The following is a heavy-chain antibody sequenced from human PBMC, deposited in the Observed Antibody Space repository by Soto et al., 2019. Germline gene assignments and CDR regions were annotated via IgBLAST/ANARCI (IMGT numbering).Heavy chain of an antibody. J-gene: IGHJ4*02. D-gene: IGHD6-19*01. CDR2: IYYSGST. V-gene: IGHV4-39*01. CDR1: GGSISSSSYY. Sequence: PSETLSLTCTVSGGSISSSSYYWGWIRQPPGKGLEWIGSIYYSGSTYYNPSLKSRVTISVDTSKNQFSLKLSSVTAADTAVYYCARLGIRRSGWPDYYFDYWGQGTLVTVSS. CDR3: ARLGIRRSGWPDYYFDY.